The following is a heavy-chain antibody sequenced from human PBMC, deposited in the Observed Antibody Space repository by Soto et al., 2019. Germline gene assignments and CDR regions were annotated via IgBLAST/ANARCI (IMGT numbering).Heavy chain of an antibody. Sequence: GVSLKISCKGSGYTFTTYWIGWVRQMPGKGLEWMGVIYPGDSDTIYSPSFQGQVTLSADKSISTAYLQWRSLQASDTAMYYCVRRPGCSTTTCYRELDYWGQGTLVTVSS. CDR3: VRRPGCSTTTCYRELDY. J-gene: IGHJ4*02. D-gene: IGHD2-2*01. CDR2: IYPGDSDT. CDR1: GYTFTTYW. V-gene: IGHV5-51*01.